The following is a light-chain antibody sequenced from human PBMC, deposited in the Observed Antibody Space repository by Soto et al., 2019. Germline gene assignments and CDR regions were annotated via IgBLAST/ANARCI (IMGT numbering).Light chain of an antibody. Sequence: EIVMTQSPATLSVSPGDRATLSCRASQSVNIHLAWYQQKPGQAPRLLIYGASARATGIPDRFSGSGSGTDFTLTISRLEPEDFAVYYCQQYGSSGTFGQGTKVDIK. CDR1: QSVNIH. CDR3: QQYGSSGT. J-gene: IGKJ1*01. V-gene: IGKV3-20*01. CDR2: GAS.